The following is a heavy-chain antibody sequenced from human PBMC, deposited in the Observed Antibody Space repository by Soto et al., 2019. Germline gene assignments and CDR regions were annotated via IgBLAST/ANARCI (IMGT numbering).Heavy chain of an antibody. D-gene: IGHD3-9*01. J-gene: IGHJ6*02. Sequence: GESLNSCWEGSGYTFSSYCIGWVRQMPGKSLELMVIICPGDSDTKYNPSFQGQVTISADKSIKTAYLQWSSLKSSDSAMYYCARLTGLTQYHSMHXWGRVTTVPVS. CDR1: GYTFSSYC. V-gene: IGHV5-51*01. CDR2: ICPGDSDT. CDR3: ARLTGLTQYHSMHX.